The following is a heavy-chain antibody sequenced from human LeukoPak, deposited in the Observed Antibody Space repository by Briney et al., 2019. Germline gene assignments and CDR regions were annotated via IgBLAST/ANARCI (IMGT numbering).Heavy chain of an antibody. J-gene: IGHJ1*01. Sequence: SVTLSCKASGYTFTGYYMHWVRQAPGQGLEWMGWINPNSGGTNYAQKFQGRVTMTRDTSISTAYMELGRLRPDDTAVYYCVYFSSSGYWGEGTVDPVSS. V-gene: IGHV1-2*02. CDR2: INPNSGGT. D-gene: IGHD6-6*01. CDR1: GYTFTGYY. CDR3: VYFSSSGY.